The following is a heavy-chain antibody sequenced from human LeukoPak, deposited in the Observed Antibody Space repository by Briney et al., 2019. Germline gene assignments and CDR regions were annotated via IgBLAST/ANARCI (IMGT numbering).Heavy chain of an antibody. V-gene: IGHV4-59*01. Sequence: PSETLSLTCTVSGGSIRSDYWRWIRQPPGKGLEWIGYIYYSGSTNYNPSLKSRVTISVDTSKNQFSLKLSSVTGADTAVYYCARGSRSGWYNFDYWGKGTLVTVSS. D-gene: IGHD6-19*01. J-gene: IGHJ4*02. CDR2: IYYSGST. CDR1: GGSIRSDY. CDR3: ARGSRSGWYNFDY.